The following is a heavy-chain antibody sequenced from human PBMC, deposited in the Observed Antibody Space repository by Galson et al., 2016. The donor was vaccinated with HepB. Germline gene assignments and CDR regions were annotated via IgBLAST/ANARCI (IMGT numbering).Heavy chain of an antibody. J-gene: IGHJ4*02. V-gene: IGHV3-23*01. CDR3: AKKSLVAGTATYVFDN. Sequence: SLRLSCAASGFPFSTYGMSWVRQAPGKGLEWVSGISGSGGSIYSADSVKGRFTIPRDNSKNTLYLQMNSLRADDTAVYYCAKKSLVAGTATYVFDNWGQGTLVTVSS. D-gene: IGHD6-19*01. CDR2: ISGSGGSI. CDR1: GFPFSTYG.